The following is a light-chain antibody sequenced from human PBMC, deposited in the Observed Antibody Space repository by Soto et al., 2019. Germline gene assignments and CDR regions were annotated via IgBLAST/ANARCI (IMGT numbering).Light chain of an antibody. CDR3: QQRLNWPPN. CDR2: DAS. Sequence: FFLTQSPDTLSLSPGERATLSCRATQSVTNYIAWYQQRPGQAPRLLIYDASNRASGVPAKFSGSGSGTDFTLTISGLEPADFGLYYCQQRLNWPPNFGQGTKVEIK. V-gene: IGKV3-11*01. CDR1: QSVTNY. J-gene: IGKJ1*01.